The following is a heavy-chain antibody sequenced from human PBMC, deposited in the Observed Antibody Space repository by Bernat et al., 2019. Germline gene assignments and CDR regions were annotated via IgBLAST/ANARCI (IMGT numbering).Heavy chain of an antibody. CDR2: IYYSGST. D-gene: IGHD3-3*01. Sequence: QVQLQESRPGLVKPSQTLSLTSPFSVGSLRGGGYYWGGIARNPGRGLEWIGYIYYSGSTYYNPSLKSRVTISVDTSKNQFSLKLSSVTAADTAVYYCARDYSGSGYYGDFDYWGQGTLVTVSS. CDR1: VGSLRGGGYY. CDR3: ARDYSGSGYYGDFDY. J-gene: IGHJ4*02. V-gene: IGHV4-31*03.